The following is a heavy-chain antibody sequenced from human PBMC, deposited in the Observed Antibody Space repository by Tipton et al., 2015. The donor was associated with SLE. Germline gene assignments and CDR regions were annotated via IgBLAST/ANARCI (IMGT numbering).Heavy chain of an antibody. Sequence: TLSLTCTVSGGSISTGGYYWSWIRQHPGKGLEWIGYIYNSGGTDYNPSLKSRVTISADTSKNQFSLKLSSVTAADTAVYYCARDLNYYGSGSYKGWFDPWGQGTLVTVSS. J-gene: IGHJ5*02. CDR3: ARDLNYYGSGSYKGWFDP. V-gene: IGHV4-31*03. CDR2: IYNSGGT. D-gene: IGHD3-10*01. CDR1: GGSISTGGYY.